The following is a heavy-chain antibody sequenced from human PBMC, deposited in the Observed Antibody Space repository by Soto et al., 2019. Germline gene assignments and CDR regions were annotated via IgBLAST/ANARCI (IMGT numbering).Heavy chain of an antibody. CDR2: ISSSSSSYI. V-gene: IGHV3-21*01. CDR3: AIDLVTPMITFGGFIARLPFDY. CDR1: GFTFSSYS. D-gene: IGHD3-16*02. Sequence: LRLSCAASGFTFSSYSMNWVRQAPGKGLEWVSSISSSSSSYIYYADSVKGRFTISRDNAKNSLYLQMNSLRAEDTAVYYCAIDLVTPMITFGGFIARLPFDYWGQGTLVTVSS. J-gene: IGHJ4*02.